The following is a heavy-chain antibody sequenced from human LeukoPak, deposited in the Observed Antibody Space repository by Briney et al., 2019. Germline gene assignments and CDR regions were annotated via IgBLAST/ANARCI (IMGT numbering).Heavy chain of an antibody. CDR1: GFPFSAYE. CDR3: ARGTLYYGSKNYDY. J-gene: IGHJ4*02. V-gene: IGHV3-48*03. Sequence: GGSLRLSCAAPGFPFSAYEMNWVRQAPGKGLGWVSYISTSGSSIYYADSVKGRFTISRDNAKNSLNLQMNSLRAEDTAVYYCARGTLYYGSKNYDYWGQGTLVTVSS. D-gene: IGHD3-10*01. CDR2: ISTSGSSI.